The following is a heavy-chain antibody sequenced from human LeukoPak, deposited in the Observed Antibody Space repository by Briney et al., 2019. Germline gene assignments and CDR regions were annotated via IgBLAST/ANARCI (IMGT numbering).Heavy chain of an antibody. CDR3: ARWGIGDAFDI. V-gene: IGHV3-21*01. Sequence: GGSLRLSCAASGFTFSSYSMNWVRQAPGKGLEWVSSISSSSSYIYYADSVKGRFTISRDNAKNSLYLQMNSLRAEDTAVYYCARWGIGDAFDIWGQGTMVTVSS. CDR2: ISSSSSYI. CDR1: GFTFSSYS. J-gene: IGHJ3*02. D-gene: IGHD3-16*01.